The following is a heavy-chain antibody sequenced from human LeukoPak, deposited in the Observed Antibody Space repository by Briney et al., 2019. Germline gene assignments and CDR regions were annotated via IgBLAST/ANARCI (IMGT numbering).Heavy chain of an antibody. J-gene: IGHJ4*02. CDR2: ISGSGGST. Sequence: GGSLRLSCAASGFTFSSYAMSWVRQAPGKGLEWASAISGSGGSTYYADSVKGRFTISRDNSKNTLYLQMNSLRAEDTAVYYCARVVAGGKSGLNDYWGQGTLVTVSS. V-gene: IGHV3-23*01. CDR1: GFTFSSYA. D-gene: IGHD4-23*01. CDR3: ARVVAGGKSGLNDY.